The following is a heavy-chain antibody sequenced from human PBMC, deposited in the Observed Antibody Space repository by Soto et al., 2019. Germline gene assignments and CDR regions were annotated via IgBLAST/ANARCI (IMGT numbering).Heavy chain of an antibody. Sequence: PGGSLRLSCVASGFRFHNYVMSWVRQAPGKGLEWVSVIPGSGNVTYYADSVKGRFTVSRDNPKNTLYLEMRSLRAEDTAVYYCAKENGESGPTYQDYYYFFDMDVCGQGTSVTVYS. CDR1: GFRFHNYV. D-gene: IGHD1-26*01. V-gene: IGHV3-23*01. J-gene: IGHJ6*01. CDR3: AKENGESGPTYQDYYYFFDMDV. CDR2: IPGSGNVT.